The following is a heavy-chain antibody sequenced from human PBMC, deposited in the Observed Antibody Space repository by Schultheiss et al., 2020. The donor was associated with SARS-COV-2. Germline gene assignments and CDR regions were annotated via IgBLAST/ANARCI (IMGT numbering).Heavy chain of an antibody. J-gene: IGHJ6*02. CDR2: IIPIFGTV. D-gene: IGHD3-10*01. CDR3: ARSGSGSYGGMDV. V-gene: IGHV1-69*06. CDR1: GYTFTSYY. Sequence: KISCKASGYTFTSYYIHWVRQAPGQGLEWMGWIIPIFGTVNFAQMFQGKVTITAEKSTSTAYLELSSLRSEDTAVYYGARSGSGSYGGMDVWGQGATVT.